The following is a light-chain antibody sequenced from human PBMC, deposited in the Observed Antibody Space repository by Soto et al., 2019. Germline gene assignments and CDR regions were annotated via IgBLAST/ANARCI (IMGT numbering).Light chain of an antibody. J-gene: IGKJ3*01. Sequence: DIQMTQTPSSLSASVGNRVTITYQASQSISSYLNWYQQKPGKGPKLLIYPGSSLQSWVPSSFSGSRSATYFTVTLSSLQPEAFATYYCQQSYSTPFNVGPGTKVDIK. V-gene: IGKV1-39*01. CDR1: QSISSY. CDR3: QQSYSTPFN. CDR2: PGS.